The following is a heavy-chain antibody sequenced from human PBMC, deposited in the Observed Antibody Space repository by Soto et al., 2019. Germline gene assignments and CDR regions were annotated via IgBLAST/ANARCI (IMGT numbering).Heavy chain of an antibody. Sequence: GGSLRLSCAAAGFTFSSYAMSWVRQAPGKGLEWVSAISGSGGSTYYADSVKGRFTISRDNSKNTLYLQMNSLRAEDTAVYYCAKGAETIFGVVIMPGHFDYWGQGTLVTVS. CDR2: ISGSGGST. CDR1: GFTFSSYA. D-gene: IGHD3-3*01. V-gene: IGHV3-23*01. CDR3: AKGAETIFGVVIMPGHFDY. J-gene: IGHJ4*02.